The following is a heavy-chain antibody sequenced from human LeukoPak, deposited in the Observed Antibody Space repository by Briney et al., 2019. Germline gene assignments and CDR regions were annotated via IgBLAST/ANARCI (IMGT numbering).Heavy chain of an antibody. J-gene: IGHJ4*02. Sequence: ETLSLTCAVYGGSFSGYYWSWIRQPPGKGLEWIGAINHSGSTTYNPSLKSRVTISVDTSKNQFSLKLSSVTAADTAVYYCARGDSITMVRGVITDFDYWGQGTLVTVSS. CDR3: ARGDSITMVRGVITDFDY. D-gene: IGHD3-10*01. V-gene: IGHV4-34*01. CDR2: INHSGST. CDR1: GGSFSGYY.